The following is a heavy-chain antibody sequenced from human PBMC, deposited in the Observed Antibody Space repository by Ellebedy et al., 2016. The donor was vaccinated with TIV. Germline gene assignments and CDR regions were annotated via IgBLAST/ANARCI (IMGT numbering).Heavy chain of an antibody. V-gene: IGHV4-4*07. D-gene: IGHD2-2*01. CDR1: GGSISSYY. Sequence: SETLSLTXTVSGGSISSYYWSWIRQPAGKGLEWIGRIYTSGSTNYNPSLKSRVTISVDTSKNQFSLKLSSVTAADTAVYYCARARTAAKRFDYWGQGTLVTVSS. J-gene: IGHJ4*02. CDR3: ARARTAAKRFDY. CDR2: IYTSGST.